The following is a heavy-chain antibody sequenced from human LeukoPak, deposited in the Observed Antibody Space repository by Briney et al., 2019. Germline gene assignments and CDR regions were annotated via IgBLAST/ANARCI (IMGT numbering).Heavy chain of an antibody. V-gene: IGHV3-7*01. CDR1: GFTFSSYW. Sequence: GGSLRLSCAASGFTFSSYWMSWVRQAPGKGLEWVANIKQDGSEKYYVDSVKGRFTISRDNAKNSLYLQMNSLRAEDTAVYYCARGKITMGVYAHWFDPWGQGTLVTVSS. D-gene: IGHD3-10*01. CDR2: IKQDGSEK. J-gene: IGHJ5*02. CDR3: ARGKITMGVYAHWFDP.